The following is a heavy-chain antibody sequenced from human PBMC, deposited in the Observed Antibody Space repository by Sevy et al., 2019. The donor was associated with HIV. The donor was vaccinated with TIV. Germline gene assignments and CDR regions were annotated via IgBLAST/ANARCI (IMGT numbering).Heavy chain of an antibody. J-gene: IGHJ4*02. CDR3: ASREILEYSSSWGFDY. D-gene: IGHD6-6*01. CDR1: GGTFSSYA. Sequence: ASVKVSCKASGGTFSSYAISWVRQAPGQGLEWMGGIIPIFGTANYAQKFQGRVTITADESTSTAYRELSSLRSEDTAVYYCASREILEYSSSWGFDYWGQGTLVTVSS. CDR2: IIPIFGTA. V-gene: IGHV1-69*13.